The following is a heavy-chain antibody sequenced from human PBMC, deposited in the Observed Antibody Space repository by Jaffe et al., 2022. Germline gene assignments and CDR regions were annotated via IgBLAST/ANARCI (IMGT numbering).Heavy chain of an antibody. CDR1: GFTFGDYA. D-gene: IGHD1-26*01. Sequence: EVQLVESGGGLVQPGRSLRLSCTASGFTFGDYAMSWVRQAPGKGLEWVGFIRSKAYGGTTEYAASVKGRFTISRDDSKSIAYLQMNSLKTEDTAVYYCTRDLGIVGATILDYWGQGTLVTVSS. V-gene: IGHV3-49*04. CDR3: TRDLGIVGATILDY. J-gene: IGHJ4*02. CDR2: IRSKAYGGTT.